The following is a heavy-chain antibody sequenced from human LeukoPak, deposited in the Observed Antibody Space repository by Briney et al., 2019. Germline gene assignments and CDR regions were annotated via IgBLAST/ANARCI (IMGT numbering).Heavy chain of an antibody. D-gene: IGHD3-10*01. V-gene: IGHV1-2*02. J-gene: IGHJ6*02. Sequence: ASVKVSFKASGYTFTGYYMHWVRQAPGQGLEWMGWINPNSGGTNYAQKFQGRVTMTRDTSISTAYMELSRLRSDDTAVYYCARDRYYYGSGSYYVYGMDVWGQGTTVTVSS. CDR2: INPNSGGT. CDR3: ARDRYYYGSGSYYVYGMDV. CDR1: GYTFTGYY.